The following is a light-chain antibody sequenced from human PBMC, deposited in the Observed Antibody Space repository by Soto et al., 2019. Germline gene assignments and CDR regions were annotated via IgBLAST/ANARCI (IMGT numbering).Light chain of an antibody. V-gene: IGKV3-15*01. J-gene: IGKJ2*01. Sequence: EIVMTQSPATLSVSAGERATLSCRASQSVSSNLAWYQQKPGQAPMLLIYGASTRATGIPARFSGSGSGTEFTLTISSLQSEDFAVYYCQQYNNWPYTFGQGTKLEIK. CDR3: QQYNNWPYT. CDR2: GAS. CDR1: QSVSSN.